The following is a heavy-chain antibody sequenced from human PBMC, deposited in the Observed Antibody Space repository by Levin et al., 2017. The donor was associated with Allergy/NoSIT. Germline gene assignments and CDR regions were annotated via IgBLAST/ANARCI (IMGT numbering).Heavy chain of an antibody. V-gene: IGHV1-2*02. CDR2: INPNSGGT. CDR1: GYTFTGYY. CDR3: AIWGGYSYGYYY. Sequence: GESLKISCKASGYTFTGYYMHWVRQAPGQGLEWMGWINPNSGGTNYAQKFQGRVTMTRDTSISTAYMELSRLRSDDTAVYYCAIWGGYSYGYYYWGQGTLVTVSS. J-gene: IGHJ4*02. D-gene: IGHD5-18*01.